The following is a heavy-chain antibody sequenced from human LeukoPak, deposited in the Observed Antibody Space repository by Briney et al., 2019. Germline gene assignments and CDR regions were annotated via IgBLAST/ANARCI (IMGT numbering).Heavy chain of an antibody. CDR2: IIPIFGTA. J-gene: IGHJ3*02. CDR1: GGTFSSYA. CDR3: ARGLNSGWDAFDI. Sequence: GASVKVSCKASGGTFSSYAISWVRQAPGQGLEWMGGIIPIFGTANYAQKFQGRVTITADESTSTAYMELSSLRSEDTAVYYCARGLNSGWDAFDIWGQGTMVTVSS. D-gene: IGHD5-12*01. V-gene: IGHV1-69*13.